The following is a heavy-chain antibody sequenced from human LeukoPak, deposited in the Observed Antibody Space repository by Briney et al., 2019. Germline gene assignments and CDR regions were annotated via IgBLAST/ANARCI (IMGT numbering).Heavy chain of an antibody. CDR3: AKPYYDRRETSSGYFDY. V-gene: IGHV3-23*01. Sequence: GGSLRLSCAASGFTFSSYAMSWVRQAPGKGLEWVSAISGSGGSTYYADSVKGRYTISRDNSKNTLYLQMNSLRAEDTAVYYCAKPYYDRRETSSGYFDYWGQGTLVTVSS. CDR2: ISGSGGST. D-gene: IGHD3-22*01. CDR1: GFTFSSYA. J-gene: IGHJ4*02.